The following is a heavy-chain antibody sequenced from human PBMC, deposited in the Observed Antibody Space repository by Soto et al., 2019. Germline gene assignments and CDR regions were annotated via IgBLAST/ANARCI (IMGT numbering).Heavy chain of an antibody. CDR2: ISGTGGST. CDR3: AKDRSRYYYDTSGSGEFDY. CDR1: GFTFTSYA. J-gene: IGHJ4*01. V-gene: IGHV3-23*01. Sequence: GGSLRLSCAASGFTFTSYAMSWVRQAPGKGLEWVSAISGTGGSTYYADSVKGRFTISRDNSKNTLYLQMNSLGAGDTAVYYCAKDRSRYYYDTSGSGEFDYWGHGTLVTVSS. D-gene: IGHD3-22*01.